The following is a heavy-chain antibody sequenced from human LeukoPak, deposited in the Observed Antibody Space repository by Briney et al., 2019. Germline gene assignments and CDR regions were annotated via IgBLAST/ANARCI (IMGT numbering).Heavy chain of an antibody. J-gene: IGHJ5*02. V-gene: IGHV4-34*01. CDR2: INHSGST. CDR3: ARSGQIDL. CDR1: GGSFSGYY. Sequence: PSETLSLTCAVYGGSFSGYYWSWIRQPTGKGLEWIGEINHSGSTNYNPSLKSRVTISVDTSKNQFSLKLSSVTAADTAVYYCARSGQIDLWGQGTLVTVSS.